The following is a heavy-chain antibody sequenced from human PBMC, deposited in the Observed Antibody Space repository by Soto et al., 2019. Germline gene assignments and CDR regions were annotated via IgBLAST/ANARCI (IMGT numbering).Heavy chain of an antibody. Sequence: GGSLRLSCAASGFTFSSYAMSWVRQAPGKGLEWVSAISGSGGSTYYADSVKGRFTISRDNSKNTLYLQMNSLRAEDTAVYYCAKDTHGSGSHINWFDPWGQGTLVTVSS. CDR1: GFTFSSYA. CDR2: ISGSGGST. V-gene: IGHV3-23*01. D-gene: IGHD3-10*01. CDR3: AKDTHGSGSHINWFDP. J-gene: IGHJ5*02.